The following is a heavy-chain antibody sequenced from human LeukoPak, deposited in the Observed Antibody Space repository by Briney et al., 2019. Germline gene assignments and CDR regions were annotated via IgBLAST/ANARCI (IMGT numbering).Heavy chain of an antibody. D-gene: IGHD3-22*01. Sequence: PGGSLRPSCLTSGFTFSTNAMSWVRQAPGKGLEWVSAISGSGGSTYYADSVKGRFTISRDNSKNTLYLQMNSLRAEDTAVYYCAKDRGYYDYWGQGTLVTVSS. V-gene: IGHV3-23*01. CDR2: ISGSGGST. J-gene: IGHJ4*02. CDR3: AKDRGYYDY. CDR1: GFTFSTNA.